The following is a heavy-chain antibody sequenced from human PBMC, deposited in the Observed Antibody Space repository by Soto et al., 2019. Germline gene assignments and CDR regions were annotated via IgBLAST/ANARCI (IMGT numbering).Heavy chain of an antibody. J-gene: IGHJ4*02. V-gene: IGHV1-2*02. CDR3: ASGTLAAYNWNDIGY. CDR2: INPNSGGT. Sequence: ASVKVSCKASGYTFTGYYMPWVRQAPGQGLEWMGWINPNSGGTNYAQKFQGRVTMTRDTSISTAYMVLSRLRSDDTAVYYCASGTLAAYNWNDIGYWGQGTLVTVSS. CDR1: GYTFTGYY. D-gene: IGHD1-20*01.